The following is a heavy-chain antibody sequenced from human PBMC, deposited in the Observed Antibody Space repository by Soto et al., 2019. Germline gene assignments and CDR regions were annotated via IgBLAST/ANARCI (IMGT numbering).Heavy chain of an antibody. Sequence: SETLSLTCTVSGGSISSYYWSWIRQPPGKGLEWIGYVYYFGSTNYNPSLKSRVTISVDTSKNQFSLKLSSVTAADTAVYYCARHSPDFDWLSQFDYWGQGTLVTVSS. J-gene: IGHJ4*02. CDR2: VYYFGST. CDR1: GGSISSYY. D-gene: IGHD3-9*01. CDR3: ARHSPDFDWLSQFDY. V-gene: IGHV4-59*08.